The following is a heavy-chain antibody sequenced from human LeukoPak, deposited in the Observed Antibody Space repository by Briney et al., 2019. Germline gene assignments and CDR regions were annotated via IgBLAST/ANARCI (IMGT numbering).Heavy chain of an antibody. CDR1: GGSISSYH. V-gene: IGHV4-59*01. D-gene: IGHD3-22*01. Sequence: SETLSLTCTVSGGSISSYHWSWIRQPPGKGLEWIGYIYYSGSTNYNPSLKSRVTISVDTSKNQFSLKLSSVTAADTAVYYCARDKYDSSGYYDYWGQGTLVTVSS. CDR3: ARDKYDSSGYYDY. J-gene: IGHJ4*02. CDR2: IYYSGST.